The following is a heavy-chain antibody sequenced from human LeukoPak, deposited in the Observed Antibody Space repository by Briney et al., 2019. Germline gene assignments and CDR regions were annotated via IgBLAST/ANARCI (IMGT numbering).Heavy chain of an antibody. J-gene: IGHJ3*02. CDR2: MNPNSGNT. Sequence: ASVKVSCKASGYTFTSYDINWVRQAPGQGLEWMGWMNPNSGNTGYAQKFQGRVTITRNTSISTAYMELSSLRSEDTAVYYCARALRAAADAFDIWGQGTMVTVSS. CDR1: GYTFTSYD. V-gene: IGHV1-8*01. CDR3: ARALRAAADAFDI. D-gene: IGHD6-13*01.